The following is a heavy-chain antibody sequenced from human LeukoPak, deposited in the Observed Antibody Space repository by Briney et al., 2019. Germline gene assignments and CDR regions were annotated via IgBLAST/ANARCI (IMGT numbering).Heavy chain of an antibody. CDR2: ISYDGSNK. V-gene: IGHV3-30-3*01. CDR3: ARHGSD. CDR1: GFTFSSYA. D-gene: IGHD3-10*01. J-gene: IGHJ6*02. Sequence: GGSLRLSCAASGFTFSSYAMHWVRQAPGKGLEWVAVISYDGSNKYYADSVKGRFTISRDNSKNTLYLQMNSLRAEDTAVYYCARHGSDWGQGTTVTVSS.